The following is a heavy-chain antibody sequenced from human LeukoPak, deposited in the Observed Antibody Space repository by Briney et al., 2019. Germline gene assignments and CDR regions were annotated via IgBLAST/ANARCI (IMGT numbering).Heavy chain of an antibody. CDR3: ARDQYDTWSRRGNFDS. CDR2: IKQDGSEK. J-gene: IGHJ4*02. Sequence: GGSLRLSCAASGFTFSSYWMSWVRQAPGKGLEWVANIKQDGSEKNYVDSVKGRFTISRDNTKNSLYLQMNSLRAEDTAVFYCARDQYDTWSRRGNFDSWGQGTLVTVSP. CDR1: GFTFSSYW. D-gene: IGHD3-3*01. V-gene: IGHV3-7*03.